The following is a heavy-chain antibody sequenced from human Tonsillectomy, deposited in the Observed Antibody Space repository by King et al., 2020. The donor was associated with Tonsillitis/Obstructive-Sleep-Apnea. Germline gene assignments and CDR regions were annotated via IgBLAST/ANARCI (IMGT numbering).Heavy chain of an antibody. CDR2: ISEDGRIK. CDR1: GFTFSPYT. Sequence: VQLVESGGGVVQPGTLLILSCEASGFTFSPYTVHWVRQAPGKGLEWVAVISEDGRIKYNADSVQGRFTISRDNSKSTLYLQMTSLRAEDTAVYYCARGGTQQLVYGYYYFDYWGQGTLVSVSS. V-gene: IGHV3-30*04. D-gene: IGHD6-13*01. J-gene: IGHJ4*02. CDR3: ARGGTQQLVYGYYYFDY.